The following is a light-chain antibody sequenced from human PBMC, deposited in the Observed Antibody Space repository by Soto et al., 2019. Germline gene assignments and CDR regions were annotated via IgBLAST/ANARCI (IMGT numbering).Light chain of an antibody. V-gene: IGLV2-11*01. CDR1: SSDVGGYNY. Sequence: QSALTQPRSVSGSPGQSVTISCTGTSSDVGGYNYVSWYQQHPGKAPKLMIYDVSKRPSGVPDRFSGSKSGNTASLTISGLQAEDEADYYCCSYAGSYTWVFXTGTKVTVL. CDR3: CSYAGSYTWV. CDR2: DVS. J-gene: IGLJ1*01.